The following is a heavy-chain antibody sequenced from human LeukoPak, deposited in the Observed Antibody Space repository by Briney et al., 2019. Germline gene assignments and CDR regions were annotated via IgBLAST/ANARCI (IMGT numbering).Heavy chain of an antibody. CDR1: GGSISSYY. V-gene: IGHV4-59*01. Sequence: PSETLSLTCIVSGGSISSYYWSWIGQPPGKGLEWIGYIYYSGTPNYNPSLKSRVTIAVDTSKNQFSLKLSSVTAADTAVYYCARGVYIAAAQYGYWGQGTLATVSS. J-gene: IGHJ4*02. D-gene: IGHD6-13*01. CDR2: IYYSGTP. CDR3: ARGVYIAAAQYGY.